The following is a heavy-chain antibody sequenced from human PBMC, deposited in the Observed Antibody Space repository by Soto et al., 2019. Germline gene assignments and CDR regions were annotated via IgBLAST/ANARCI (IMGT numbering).Heavy chain of an antibody. D-gene: IGHD4-17*01. CDR1: GGSISSGDYY. Sequence: QVQLQESGPGLVKPSQTLCLSCSVSGGSISSGDYYWSWIRQPPGKGLEWIGYIYYSGSTYYNPSLKSRVTISVDTSKNQFSLKLSSVTAADTAVYYCARGPLRQDFDLWGRVTLVTVSS. V-gene: IGHV4-30-4*01. J-gene: IGHJ2*01. CDR2: IYYSGST. CDR3: ARGPLRQDFDL.